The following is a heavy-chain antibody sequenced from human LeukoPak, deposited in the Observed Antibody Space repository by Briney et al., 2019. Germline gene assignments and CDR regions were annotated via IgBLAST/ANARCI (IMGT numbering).Heavy chain of an antibody. Sequence: GGSLRLSCAASGFTFTTYWMHWVRQVPGKGLVWVARIKGDGSSTRHADSMRGRFTISRDNAKNTLYLQMNSLRDEDTAVYYCARADSSSSHWGQGTLVTVSS. J-gene: IGHJ4*02. CDR1: GFTFTTYW. V-gene: IGHV3-74*01. CDR3: ARADSSSSH. CDR2: IKGDGSST. D-gene: IGHD6-13*01.